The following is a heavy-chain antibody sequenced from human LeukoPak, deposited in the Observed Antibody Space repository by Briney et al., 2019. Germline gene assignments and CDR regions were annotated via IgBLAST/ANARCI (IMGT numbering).Heavy chain of an antibody. V-gene: IGHV4-34*01. J-gene: IGHJ6*02. Sequence: SETLSLTCAVYGGSFSGYYWSWIRQPPGKGLEWIGETNHSGSTNYNPSLKSRVTISVDTSKNQFSLKLSSVTAADTAVYYCARGIQLWPPYGMDVWGQGTTVTVSS. CDR3: ARGIQLWPPYGMDV. CDR1: GGSFSGYY. CDR2: TNHSGST. D-gene: IGHD5-18*01.